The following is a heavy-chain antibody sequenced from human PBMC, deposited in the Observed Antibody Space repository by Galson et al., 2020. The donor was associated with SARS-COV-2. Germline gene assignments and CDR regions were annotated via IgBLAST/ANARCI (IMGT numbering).Heavy chain of an antibody. CDR1: GYTFTTYG. CDR2: ISASSGNT. D-gene: IGHD1-26*01. V-gene: IGHV1-18*01. Sequence: ASVKVSCKASGYTFTTYGISWVRQAPGQGLEWMGWISASSGNTIYAQKLQDRVALTTDPSTSSAYMELRSLKTDDTAVYYCARDGGSYSFDYWGQGTLVTVSS. J-gene: IGHJ4*02. CDR3: ARDGGSYSFDY.